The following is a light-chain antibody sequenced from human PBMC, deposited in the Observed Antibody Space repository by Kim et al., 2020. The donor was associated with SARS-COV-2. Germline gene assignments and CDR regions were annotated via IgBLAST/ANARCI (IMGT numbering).Light chain of an antibody. CDR1: QSVSCD. V-gene: IGKV3-15*01. J-gene: IGKJ1*01. CDR2: GTS. Sequence: VSAGDSATCTCRESQSVSCDLDWYKQKPGQAPRLLISGTSTRATGIPARFSGSGSGTEFTLAISSLQSDDVAVYYCQQYSNGTRTFGQGTKVDIK. CDR3: QQYSNGTRT.